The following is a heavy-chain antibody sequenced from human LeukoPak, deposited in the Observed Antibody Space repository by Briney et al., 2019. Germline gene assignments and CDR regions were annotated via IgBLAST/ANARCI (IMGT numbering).Heavy chain of an antibody. V-gene: IGHV3-7*01. CDR1: GFTFSDYW. CDR3: ARWLELMRNFDW. J-gene: IGHJ4*02. D-gene: IGHD5-24*01. CDR2: IKQDGSEK. Sequence: PGGSLRHSCVGSGFTFSDYWMSWVRQAPGKGLEWVANIKQDGSEKAYVDALKGRFTISRDNAKNSLYLQMNSLRAEDTAVYYCARWLELMRNFDWWGQGTLVTVSS.